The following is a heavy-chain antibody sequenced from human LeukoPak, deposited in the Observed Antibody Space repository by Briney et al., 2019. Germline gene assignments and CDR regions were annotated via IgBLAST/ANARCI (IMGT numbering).Heavy chain of an antibody. CDR2: ISSSSSYI. D-gene: IGHD5-18*01. J-gene: IGHJ4*02. CDR1: GSTFSSYS. CDR3: ARDPTAMGPIDDY. Sequence: GGSLRLSCAASGSTFSSYSMNWVRQAPGKGLEWVSSISSSSSYIYYADSVKGRFTISRDNAKNSLYLQMNSLRAEDTAVYYCARDPTAMGPIDDYWGQGTLVTVSS. V-gene: IGHV3-21*01.